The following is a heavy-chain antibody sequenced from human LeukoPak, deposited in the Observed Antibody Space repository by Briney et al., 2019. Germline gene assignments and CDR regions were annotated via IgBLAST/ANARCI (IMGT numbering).Heavy chain of an antibody. D-gene: IGHD2-15*01. CDR2: IYYSGNT. CDR3: ARSYCGGGSRGAFDI. J-gene: IGHJ3*02. Sequence: SETLSLTCTVSGGSISSYYWSWIRQPPGKGLEWIGYIYYSGNTNYNPSLKSRVTISVDTSKNQFSLRLSSVTAADTAVYYCARSYCGGGSRGAFDIWGQGTMVTVSS. V-gene: IGHV4-59*01. CDR1: GGSISSYY.